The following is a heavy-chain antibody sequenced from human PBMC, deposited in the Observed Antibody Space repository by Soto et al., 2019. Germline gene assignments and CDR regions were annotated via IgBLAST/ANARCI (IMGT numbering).Heavy chain of an antibody. CDR1: GFTFSDYY. Sequence: QVQLVESGGGLVKPGGSLRLSCAASGFTFSDYYMSWIRQAPGKGLEWVSYMSSSSSYTNYADSVKGRFTISRDNAKNSLYLQMHSLSAEDAAVYYCARDSVYYGDYELNYFDYWGQETLVTVSS. CDR3: ARDSVYYGDYELNYFDY. V-gene: IGHV3-11*05. J-gene: IGHJ4*02. D-gene: IGHD4-17*01. CDR2: MSSSSSYT.